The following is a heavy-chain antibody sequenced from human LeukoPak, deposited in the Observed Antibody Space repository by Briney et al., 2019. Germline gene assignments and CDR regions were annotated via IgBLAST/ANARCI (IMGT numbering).Heavy chain of an antibody. CDR3: VKNSGYSSGYDAFDI. D-gene: IGHD6-19*01. V-gene: IGHV3-9*01. Sequence: GGSLRLSCAASGFTFSSYWMHWVRQAPGKGLEWVSGISWNSGSIGYADSVKGRFTISRDNAKNSLYLQMNSLRAEDTALYYCVKNSGYSSGYDAFDIWGQGTMVTVSS. CDR2: ISWNSGSI. J-gene: IGHJ3*02. CDR1: GFTFSSYW.